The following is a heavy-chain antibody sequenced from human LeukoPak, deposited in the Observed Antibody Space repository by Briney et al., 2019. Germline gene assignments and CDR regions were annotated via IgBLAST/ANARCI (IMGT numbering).Heavy chain of an antibody. Sequence: GGSLRLSCAASGFTFSSYAMSWVCQAPGKGLEWVSAISGSGGSTYYADSVKGRFTISRDNSKNTLYLQMNSLRAEDTAVYYCAKANGRAFFTMIVVVTAFDYWGQGTLVTVSS. CDR2: ISGSGGST. J-gene: IGHJ4*02. CDR3: AKANGRAFFTMIVVVTAFDY. CDR1: GFTFSSYA. V-gene: IGHV3-23*01. D-gene: IGHD3-22*01.